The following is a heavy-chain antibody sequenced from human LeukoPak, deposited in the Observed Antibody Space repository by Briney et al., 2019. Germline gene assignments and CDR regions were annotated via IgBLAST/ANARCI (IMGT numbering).Heavy chain of an antibody. CDR2: ISSSGSAI. V-gene: IGHV3-11*01. J-gene: IGHJ4*02. Sequence: GGSLRLSCAASGFTFSNYYMSWIRQAPGKGLEWVSYISSSGSAIYYADSVKGRFTISTDNANNSLYLQMNSLRAEDTALYYCARQPYYYSSGSRNYYFDYWDQGTLVTVSS. CDR3: ARQPYYYSSGSRNYYFDY. D-gene: IGHD3-10*01. CDR1: GFTFSNYY.